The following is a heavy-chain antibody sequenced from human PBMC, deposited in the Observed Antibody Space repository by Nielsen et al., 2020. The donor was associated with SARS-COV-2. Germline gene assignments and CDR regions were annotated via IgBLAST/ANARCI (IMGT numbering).Heavy chain of an antibody. Sequence: SETLSLTCAVYGGSFSGYYWSWIRQPAGKGLEWIGRIYTSGSTNYNPSLKTRVTISVDTSKNQFSLKLSSVTAADTAVYYCARDGATIFGVVIPFDYWGQGTLVTVSS. V-gene: IGHV4-4*07. CDR3: ARDGATIFGVVIPFDY. J-gene: IGHJ4*02. CDR1: GGSFSGYY. D-gene: IGHD3-3*01. CDR2: IYTSGST.